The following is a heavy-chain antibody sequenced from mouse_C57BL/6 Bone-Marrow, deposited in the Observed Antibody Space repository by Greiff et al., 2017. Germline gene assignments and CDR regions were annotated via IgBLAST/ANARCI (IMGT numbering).Heavy chain of an antibody. CDR1: GYTFTSSW. V-gene: IGHV1-55*01. D-gene: IGHD4-1*01. CDR3: ARSGTAMDY. J-gene: IGHJ4*01. CDR2: IYPGSGST. Sequence: QVQLQQPGAELVKPGASVKMSCKASGYTFTSSWITWVKQRPGQGLEWLGDIYPGSGSTNYNEKFKSKATLTVDTSSSTAYMQLSSLTSEDSAVYYCARSGTAMDYWGQGTSVTVSS.